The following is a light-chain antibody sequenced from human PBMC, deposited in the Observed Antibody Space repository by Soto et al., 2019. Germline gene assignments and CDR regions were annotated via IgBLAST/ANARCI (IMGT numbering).Light chain of an antibody. V-gene: IGKV2-28*01. CDR1: QSLLHSNGYNY. CDR2: LGS. CDR3: MQALQTPQLT. Sequence: DIVMNQSPLSLPVTPGEPASISCRSSQSLLHSNGYNYLDWYLQKPGQSPQLLIYLGSNRASGVPDRFSGSGSGTDFTLKISRVEAEDVGVYYCMQALQTPQLTFGGGTKVDSK. J-gene: IGKJ4*01.